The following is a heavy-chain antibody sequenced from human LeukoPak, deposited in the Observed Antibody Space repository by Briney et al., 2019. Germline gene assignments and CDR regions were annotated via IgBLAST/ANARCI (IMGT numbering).Heavy chain of an antibody. CDR2: INPSGGST. V-gene: IGHV1-46*01. J-gene: IGHJ6*02. CDR1: GYTFTSYY. CDR3: AREKITMVRGVIITPQDYYYYGMDV. Sequence: ASVKVSCKASGYTFTSYYMHWVRQAPGQGLEWMGIINPSGGSTSYAQKFQGRVTMTRDTSTSTVYMELSSLRSEDTAVYYCAREKITMVRGVIITPQDYYYYGMDVWGQGTTVTVSS. D-gene: IGHD3-10*01.